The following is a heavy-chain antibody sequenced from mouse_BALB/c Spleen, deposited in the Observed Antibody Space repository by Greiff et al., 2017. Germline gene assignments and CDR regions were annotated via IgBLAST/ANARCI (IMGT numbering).Heavy chain of an antibody. CDR3: TRDAGDSFAY. J-gene: IGHJ3*01. CDR1: GFTFSSYT. V-gene: IGHV5-6-4*01. D-gene: IGHD2-13*01. CDR2: ISSGGSYT. Sequence: EVKLVESGGGLVKPGGSLKLSCAASGFTFSSYTMSWVRQTPEKRLEWVATISSGGSYTYYPDSVKGRFTISRDNAKNTLYLQMSSLKSEDTVMYYCTRDAGDSFAYWGQGTLVTVSA.